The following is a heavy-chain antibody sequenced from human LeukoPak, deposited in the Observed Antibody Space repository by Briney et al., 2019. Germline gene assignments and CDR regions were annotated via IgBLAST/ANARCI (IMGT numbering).Heavy chain of an antibody. CDR1: GFTFSSYA. V-gene: IGHV3-30-3*01. J-gene: IGHJ4*02. CDR3: ARVEGSSGYLDY. CDR2: ITNDGSNK. D-gene: IGHD3-22*01. Sequence: HSGRSLRLSCAASGFTFSSYAMHWVRQAPGKGLEWVALITNDGSNKYYADSVKGRFTISRDNSKNTLYLQMNSLRAEDTAVYYCARVEGSSGYLDYWGQGTLVTVSS.